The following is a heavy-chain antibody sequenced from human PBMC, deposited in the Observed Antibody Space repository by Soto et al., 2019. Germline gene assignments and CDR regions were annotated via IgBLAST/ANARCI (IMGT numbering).Heavy chain of an antibody. CDR2: ISSSGGTT. V-gene: IGHV3-23*01. CDR1: GFRFSTYA. CDR3: AKPRDGMLDYFDY. Sequence: HPGGSLRLSCAASGFRFSTYAMSWVRQAPGKGLEWVSSISSSGGTTNYADSVKGRFTISRDNSKNTLYLQMNSLRAEDTALYYCAKPRDGMLDYFDYWGQGTPVTVSS. J-gene: IGHJ4*02. D-gene: IGHD3-16*01.